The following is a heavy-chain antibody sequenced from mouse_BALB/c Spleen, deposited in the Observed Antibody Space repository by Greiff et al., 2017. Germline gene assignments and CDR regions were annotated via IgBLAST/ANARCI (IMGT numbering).Heavy chain of an antibody. Sequence: VQLKQSGPELVKPGASVKISCKASGYTFTDYNMHWVKQSHGKSLEWIGYIYPYNGGTGYNQKFKSKATLTVDNSSSTAYMELRSLTSEDSAVYYCASSSYVDYFDYWGQGTTLTVSS. CDR2: IYPYNGGT. V-gene: IGHV1S29*02. J-gene: IGHJ2*01. CDR3: ASSSYVDYFDY. CDR1: GYTFTDYN. D-gene: IGHD1-1*01.